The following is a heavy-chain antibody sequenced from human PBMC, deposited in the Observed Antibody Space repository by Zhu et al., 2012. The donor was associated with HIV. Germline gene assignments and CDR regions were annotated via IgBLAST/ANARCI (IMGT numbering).Heavy chain of an antibody. CDR1: GASISSTSYY. V-gene: IGHV4-39*07. J-gene: IGHJ5*02. CDR3: ASSLITMIRGLLRGIGSP. D-gene: IGHD3-10*01. Sequence: QVLLQESGPGLVKPSGTLSLTCAVSGASISSTSYYWGWIRQPPGKGLEWIGSIYYSGSIYYNPSLKNRATLSLETSRNQFSLRLNSVTAADTAVYYCASSLITMIRGLLRGIGSPWGQGTLVTVS. CDR2: IYYSGSI.